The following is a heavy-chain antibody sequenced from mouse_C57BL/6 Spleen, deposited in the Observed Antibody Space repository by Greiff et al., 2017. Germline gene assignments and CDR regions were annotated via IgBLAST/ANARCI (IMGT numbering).Heavy chain of an antibody. D-gene: IGHD2-4*01. CDR1: GYSFTGYY. J-gene: IGHJ4*01. CDR3: AVYDYAPYYAMDY. CDR2: INPSTGGT. Sequence: EVKLQESGPELVKPGASVKISCKASGYSFTGYYMNWVKQSPEKSLEWIGEINPSTGGTTYNQKFKAKATLTVDKSSSTAYMQLKSLTSEDSAVYYCAVYDYAPYYAMDYWGQGTSVTVSS. V-gene: IGHV1-42*01.